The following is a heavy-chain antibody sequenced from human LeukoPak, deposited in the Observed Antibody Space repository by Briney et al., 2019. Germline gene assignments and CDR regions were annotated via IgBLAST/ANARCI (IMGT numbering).Heavy chain of an antibody. J-gene: IGHJ6*03. CDR2: ISSSGSTI. CDR1: GFTFSDYY. Sequence: PGGSLRLSCAASGFTFSDYYMSWIRQAPGKGLEWVSYISSSGSTIYYADSVKGRFTISRDNSKNSLYLQMNSLRDEDTALYYCAKDWAVRRNYYYYMDVWGKGTTVIVSS. V-gene: IGHV3-11*01. CDR3: AKDWAVRRNYYYYMDV. D-gene: IGHD3-10*01.